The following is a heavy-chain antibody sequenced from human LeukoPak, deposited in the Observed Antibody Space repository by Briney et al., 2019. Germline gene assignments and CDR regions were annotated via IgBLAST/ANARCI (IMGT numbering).Heavy chain of an antibody. CDR2: ISSSSTYI. D-gene: IGHD4-17*01. CDR3: ARVGGGGITVTTWIDY. J-gene: IGHJ4*02. CDR1: GFTFSSYS. V-gene: IGHV3-21*01. Sequence: PGGSLRLSCTASGFTFSSYSMDWVRQAPGKGLEWVSSISSSSTYIYYADSVKGRFTISRDNAKNSLYLQMNSLRVEDTAVYYCARVGGGGITVTTWIDYWGQGTLVTVSS.